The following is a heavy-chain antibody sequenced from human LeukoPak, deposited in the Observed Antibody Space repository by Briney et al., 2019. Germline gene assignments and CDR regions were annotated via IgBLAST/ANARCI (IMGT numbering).Heavy chain of an antibody. CDR2: IYHSGST. V-gene: IGHV4-38-2*01. Sequence: SETLSLTCAVSGYSISSGYYWGWIRQPPGKGLEWLGCIYHSGSTYYNPSLKSRVTISVDTSKNQFSLKLSSVTAADTAVYYCARRICSSTSCYTGQFDYWGQGTLVTVSS. J-gene: IGHJ4*02. D-gene: IGHD2-2*02. CDR3: ARRICSSTSCYTGQFDY. CDR1: GYSISSGYY.